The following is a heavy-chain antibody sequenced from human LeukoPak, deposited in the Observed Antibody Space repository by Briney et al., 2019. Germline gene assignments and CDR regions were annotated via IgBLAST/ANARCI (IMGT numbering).Heavy chain of an antibody. CDR2: IIPILDIA. J-gene: IGHJ6*02. CDR3: ASVGIVVVITGYYGMDV. CDR1: GGTFSSYA. D-gene: IGHD3-22*01. V-gene: IGHV1-69*04. Sequence: SVKVSCKASGGTFSSYAISWVRQAPGQGLEWMGRIIPILDIANYAQKFQGRVTITADKSTSTAYMELSSLRSEDTAVYYCASVGIVVVITGYYGMDVWGQGTTVTVSS.